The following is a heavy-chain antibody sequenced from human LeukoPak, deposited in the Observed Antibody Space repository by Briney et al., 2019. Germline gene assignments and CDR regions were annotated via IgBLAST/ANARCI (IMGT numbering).Heavy chain of an antibody. V-gene: IGHV3-33*01. J-gene: IGHJ4*02. Sequence: PGGSLRFSCGASGFAFSSYGMHWVRQAPGKGLEWVAIIWYDGSNTHYADSVKGRFTISRDNSKNTVYLQMNSLRAEDTAVYYCARDFGSGKYVGYFDYWGQGTLVTVSS. CDR3: ARDFGSGKYVGYFDY. CDR1: GFAFSSYG. D-gene: IGHD3-10*01. CDR2: IWYDGSNT.